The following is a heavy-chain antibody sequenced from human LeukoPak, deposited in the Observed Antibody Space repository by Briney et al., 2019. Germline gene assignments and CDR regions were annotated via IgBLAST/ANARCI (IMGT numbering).Heavy chain of an antibody. CDR3: AKASGFFKVDY. CDR2: ISYDGSNK. V-gene: IGHV3-30*18. J-gene: IGHJ4*02. CDR1: GFTFSSYG. D-gene: IGHD3-3*01. Sequence: GGSLRLSCEASGFTFSSYGMHWVRQAPGKGLEWVAVISYDGSNKYYADSVKGRFTISRDNSKNTLYLKMNSLRAEDTAVYYCAKASGFFKVDYWGQGTLVTVSS.